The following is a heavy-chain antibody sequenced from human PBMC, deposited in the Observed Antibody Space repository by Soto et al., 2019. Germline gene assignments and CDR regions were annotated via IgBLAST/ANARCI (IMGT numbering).Heavy chain of an antibody. CDR2: FFIGGDT. CDR1: GFVVTNYY. J-gene: IGHJ3*01. V-gene: IGHV3-53*01. Sequence: EVQLVESGGGLIQPGGSLRLSCAASGFVVTNYYMSWVRQAPGKGLEWVAVFFIGGDTHYAESVKGRFTISRDDSKNALYPQMKSLRAEDTAVYYCAREPLWSGPLPLDAFDLWCQGTMVSVSS. CDR3: AREPLWSGPLPLDAFDL. D-gene: IGHD3-3*01.